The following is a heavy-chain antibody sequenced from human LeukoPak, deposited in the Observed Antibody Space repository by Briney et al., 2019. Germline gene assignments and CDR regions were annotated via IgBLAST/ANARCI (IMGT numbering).Heavy chain of an antibody. J-gene: IGHJ5*02. CDR2: IYYSGST. CDR1: GGSISSYY. V-gene: IGHV4-59*08. Sequence: SETLSLTCTVSGGSISSYYWSWIRQPPGKGLEWIGYIYYSGSTNYNPSLKSRVTISVDTSKNQFSLKLSSVTAADTAVYYCARLVLLWFGELLSWFDPWGQGTLVTVSS. D-gene: IGHD3-10*01. CDR3: ARLVLLWFGELLSWFDP.